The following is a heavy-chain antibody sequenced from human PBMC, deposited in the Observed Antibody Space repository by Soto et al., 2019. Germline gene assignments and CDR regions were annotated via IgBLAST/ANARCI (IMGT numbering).Heavy chain of an antibody. D-gene: IGHD3-3*01. Sequence: VASAKVSFKVSGYTLTELSMHWVRQAPGKGLEWMGGFDPEDGETIYAQKFQGRVTMTEDTSTDTAYMELSSLRSEDTAVYYCATDRGRLLRFFEWSIDYYGMDVWGQGTTVTVSS. CDR2: FDPEDGET. J-gene: IGHJ6*02. CDR3: ATDRGRLLRFFEWSIDYYGMDV. CDR1: GYTLTELS. V-gene: IGHV1-24*01.